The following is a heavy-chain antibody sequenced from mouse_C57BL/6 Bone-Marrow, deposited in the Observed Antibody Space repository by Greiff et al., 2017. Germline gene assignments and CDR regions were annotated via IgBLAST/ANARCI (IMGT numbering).Heavy chain of an antibody. Sequence: QVQLQQPGAELVKPGASVKMSCKASGYTFTSYWITWVKQRPGQGLEWIGGIYPGSGSTNYNAKFKSKATLTVDTSSSTAYMQLSSLTSEDSAVYYCSRPYYSNYWYFDVWGTGTTVTVSS. CDR3: SRPYYSNYWYFDV. V-gene: IGHV1-55*01. D-gene: IGHD2-5*01. CDR2: IYPGSGST. CDR1: GYTFTSYW. J-gene: IGHJ1*03.